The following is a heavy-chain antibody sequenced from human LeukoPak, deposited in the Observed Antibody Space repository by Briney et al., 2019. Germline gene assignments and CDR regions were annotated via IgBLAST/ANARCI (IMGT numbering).Heavy chain of an antibody. Sequence: SCKASGYTFTGYYMHWVRQAPGKGLEYVSAISSNGGSTYYANSVKGRFTISRDNSKNTLYLQMGSLRAEDMAVYYCARGDGSGWYGDAFDIWGQGTMVTVSS. D-gene: IGHD6-19*01. J-gene: IGHJ3*02. CDR3: ARGDGSGWYGDAFDI. V-gene: IGHV3-64*01. CDR1: GYTFTGYY. CDR2: ISSNGGST.